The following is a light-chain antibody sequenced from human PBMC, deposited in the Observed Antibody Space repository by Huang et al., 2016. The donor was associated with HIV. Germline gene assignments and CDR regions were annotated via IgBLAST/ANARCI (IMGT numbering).Light chain of an antibody. CDR1: HPINNW. CDR3: QQANSFPLP. J-gene: IGKJ4*01. V-gene: IGKV1-12*01. CDR2: AAC. Sequence: DIQMTQSPSSVSASVGDRDIITCRSSHPINNWFDWYQQKAGNAPKLLISAACTLRTGVPSRVSAGGSGTDFILTINSLQPEDFATYYCQQANSFPLPFGGGTKVEIK.